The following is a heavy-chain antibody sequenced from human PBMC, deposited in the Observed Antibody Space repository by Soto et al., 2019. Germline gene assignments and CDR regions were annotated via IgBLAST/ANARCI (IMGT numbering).Heavy chain of an antibody. CDR2: ISYDGSNK. CDR3: AKEGSSGYYYFDY. CDR1: GFTFSSYG. D-gene: IGHD3-22*01. Sequence: GGSLRLSCAASGFTFSSYGMHWVRQAPGKGLEWVAVISYDGSNKYYADSVKGRFTISRDNSKNTLYLQMNSLRAEDTAVYYCAKEGSSGYYYFDYWGQGTLVTVSS. V-gene: IGHV3-30*18. J-gene: IGHJ4*02.